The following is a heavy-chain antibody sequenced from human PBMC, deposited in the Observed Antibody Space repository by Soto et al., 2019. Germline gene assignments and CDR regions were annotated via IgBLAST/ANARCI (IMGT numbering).Heavy chain of an antibody. J-gene: IGHJ4*02. Sequence: EVQLLESGGSLEQTGGSLRLSCAASGFNFDSYAMGWVRQAPGKGLEWVSAISSRGDRVYYADSVKGRSTISRDNSKNTLFLQMNSLRAEDTAVFYCAKAPHASDYAGRGFDFWGQGTLVTVSS. CDR2: ISSRGDRV. V-gene: IGHV3-23*01. CDR1: GFNFDSYA. D-gene: IGHD5-12*01. CDR3: AKAPHASDYAGRGFDF.